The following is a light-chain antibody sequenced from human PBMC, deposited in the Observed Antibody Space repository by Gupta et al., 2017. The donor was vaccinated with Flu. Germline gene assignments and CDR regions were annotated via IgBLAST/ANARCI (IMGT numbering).Light chain of an antibody. CDR3: QRDGDLHT. CDR1: QDITNY. J-gene: IGKJ5*01. V-gene: IGKV1-33*01. CDR2: DAS. Sequence: DFQMTQSPSSLSASVGDKVTITCQASQDITNYLNWYQQKPGQAPKLLIYDASHLETGVPSRFSGSGSETDFILTSNNRQSEDIANYYGQRDGDLHTFGQGTRVEIK.